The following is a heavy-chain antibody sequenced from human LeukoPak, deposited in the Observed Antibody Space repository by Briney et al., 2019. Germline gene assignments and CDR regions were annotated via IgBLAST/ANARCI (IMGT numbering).Heavy chain of an antibody. Sequence: SETLSLTCAVSGGSISRYYWNWIRQPPGGRLEWIGWIHYSGTTAYNPSLESRVTMSVDTSRNHISLKMTSVTAADTATYYCARWGYFDSSTYFVVDYWGQGVLVTVSS. CDR3: ARWGYFDSSTYFVVDY. D-gene: IGHD3-22*01. V-gene: IGHV4-59*01. J-gene: IGHJ4*02. CDR2: IHYSGTT. CDR1: GGSISRYY.